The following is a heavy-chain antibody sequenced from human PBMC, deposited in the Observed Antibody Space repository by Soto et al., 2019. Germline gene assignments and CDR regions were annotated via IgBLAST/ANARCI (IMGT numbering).Heavy chain of an antibody. CDR1: GFTFSSYA. J-gene: IGHJ4*02. CDR2: ISNSGGGT. V-gene: IGHV3-23*01. CDR3: AKGMSYDFWSGYDAPLDY. Sequence: GGSLRLSCAASGFTFSSYAMCWVRQAPGKGLEWVSGISNSGGGTYYADSVKGRFTISRDNSKNMLYLQMNSLRAEDTAVYNCAKGMSYDFWSGYDAPLDYWGQGTLVTVSS. D-gene: IGHD3-3*01.